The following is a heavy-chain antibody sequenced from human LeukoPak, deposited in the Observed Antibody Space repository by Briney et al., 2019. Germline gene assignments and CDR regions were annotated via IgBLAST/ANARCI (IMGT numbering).Heavy chain of an antibody. CDR1: GGSFSGYY. D-gene: IGHD3-10*01. V-gene: IGHV4-34*01. Sequence: SETLSLTCAVYGGSFSGYYWSWIRQPPGKWLEWIGEINHSGSTNYNPSLKSRVTISVDTSKNQFSLKLSSVTAADTAVYYCARGFSYYGSGSYYRFNWFDPWGQGTLVTVSS. CDR2: INHSGST. J-gene: IGHJ5*02. CDR3: ARGFSYYGSGSYYRFNWFDP.